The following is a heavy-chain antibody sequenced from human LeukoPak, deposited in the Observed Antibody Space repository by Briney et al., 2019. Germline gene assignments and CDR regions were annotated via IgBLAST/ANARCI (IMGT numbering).Heavy chain of an antibody. CDR3: ARELGYYGSGTTPFDY. D-gene: IGHD3-10*01. J-gene: IGHJ4*02. Sequence: PSETLSLTCAVYGGSFSGYYWSWIRQPPGKGLEWIGEINHSGSTNYNPSLKSRVTISADTSKNQFSLKLSSVTAADTAVYYCARELGYYGSGTTPFDYWGQGTLVTVSS. CDR1: GGSFSGYY. V-gene: IGHV4-34*01. CDR2: INHSGST.